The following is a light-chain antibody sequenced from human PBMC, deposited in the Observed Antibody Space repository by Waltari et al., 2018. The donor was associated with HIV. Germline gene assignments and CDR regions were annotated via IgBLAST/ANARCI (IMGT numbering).Light chain of an antibody. Sequence: SNVLTQPPSVSVPPGQTARITCGGNNTGSKSVHWYQQRPGQAPVVVVFDDSDRPSGIPERFAGSNSGNTATLTISRVEAGDEADYYCQVWDSSRDWVFGGGTKLTVL. CDR2: DDS. V-gene: IGLV3-21*02. CDR3: QVWDSSRDWV. J-gene: IGLJ3*02. CDR1: NTGSKS.